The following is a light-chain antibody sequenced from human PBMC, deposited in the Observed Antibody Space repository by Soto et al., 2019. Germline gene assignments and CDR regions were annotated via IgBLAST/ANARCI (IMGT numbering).Light chain of an antibody. CDR2: GAS. CDR1: QSVSSY. V-gene: IGKV3-15*01. J-gene: IGKJ2*01. Sequence: EIVMTQSPATLSVSPGGRATLSCRASQSVSSYLAWYQQRPGQPPRLLLYGASTRATGIPARFSGSGSGTEFSLPISSLQSEDFAVYFCQQYNTWPPKYTFGQGNKLEI. CDR3: QQYNTWPPKYT.